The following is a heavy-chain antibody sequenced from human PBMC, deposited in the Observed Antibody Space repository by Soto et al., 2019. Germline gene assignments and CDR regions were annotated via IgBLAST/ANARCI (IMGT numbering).Heavy chain of an antibody. Sequence: QVQLVQSGAEVKKPGASVKVSCKASGYTFTSYGVSWVRQAPGQWLECLGWISAYNGNTNYARNLQGRVTVTADTSTTTAYMELRSLRSDDTAVYYCARDRGIVIVGGTIPDYWGQGTLVTVSS. D-gene: IGHD1-26*01. CDR1: GYTFTSYG. CDR3: ARDRGIVIVGGTIPDY. CDR2: ISAYNGNT. J-gene: IGHJ4*02. V-gene: IGHV1-18*01.